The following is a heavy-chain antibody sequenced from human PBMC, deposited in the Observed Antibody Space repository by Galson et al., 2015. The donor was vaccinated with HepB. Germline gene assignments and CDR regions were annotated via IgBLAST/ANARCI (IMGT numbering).Heavy chain of an antibody. Sequence: SVKVSCKASGFTFTSPAVQWVRQARGQRLEWIGWIVVGSGNTNYAQMFQERVTITRDMSTSTAYMELSSLRSEDTAVYYCEADGRVATMGIAYYYSYMDVWGKGTLVTVSS. CDR3: EADGRVATMGIAYYYSYMDV. D-gene: IGHD5-12*01. CDR2: IVVGSGNT. J-gene: IGHJ6*03. V-gene: IGHV1-58*01. CDR1: GFTFTSPA.